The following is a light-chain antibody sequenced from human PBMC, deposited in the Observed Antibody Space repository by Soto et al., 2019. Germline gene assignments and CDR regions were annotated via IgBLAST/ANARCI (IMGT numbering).Light chain of an antibody. V-gene: IGKV3-15*01. CDR3: QQYNNWSRT. CDR2: SAS. CDR1: QSVNNN. J-gene: IGKJ1*01. Sequence: EIVMTQSPATLSASPGERVTLSCRASQSVNNNLAWYQQEPGQAPRLLMYSASTRATGIPARFSGSGSGTECTLTISSLQSEDFAVYYCQQYNNWSRTFGQGTKVEIK.